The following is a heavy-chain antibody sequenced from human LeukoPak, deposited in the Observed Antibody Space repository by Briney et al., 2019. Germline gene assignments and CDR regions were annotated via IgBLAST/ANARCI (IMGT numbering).Heavy chain of an antibody. CDR3: AKDVEVYSGSYFYYYYGMDV. V-gene: IGHV3-21*04. J-gene: IGHJ6*02. Sequence: PGGSLRLSCAASGFTFSSYSMNWVRQAPGKGLEWVSSISSSSSYIYYADSVKGRFTISRDNSKNTLYLQMNSLRAEDTAVYYCAKDVEVYSGSYFYYYYGMDVWGQGTTVTVSS. CDR2: ISSSSSYI. CDR1: GFTFSSYS. D-gene: IGHD1-26*01.